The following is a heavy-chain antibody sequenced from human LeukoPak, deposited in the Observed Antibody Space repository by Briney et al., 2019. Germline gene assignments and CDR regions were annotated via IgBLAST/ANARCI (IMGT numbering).Heavy chain of an antibody. J-gene: IGHJ4*02. CDR3: ARSTTGTIYYFDY. Sequence: SETLSLTCTVSGGSISSSSYYWGWIRQPPGKGLEWIGSIYYSGSTYYNPSLKSRVTISVDTSKNQFSLKLSSVTAADTAVYYCARSTTGTIYYFDYWGQGTLVTVSS. CDR1: GGSISSSSYY. CDR2: IYYSGST. D-gene: IGHD1-7*01. V-gene: IGHV4-39*01.